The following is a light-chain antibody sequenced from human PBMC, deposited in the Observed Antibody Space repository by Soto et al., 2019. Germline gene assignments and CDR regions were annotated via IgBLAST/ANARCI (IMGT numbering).Light chain of an antibody. CDR1: NIGSKN. J-gene: IGLJ1*01. Sequence: SYELTQPLSVSVALGQTARITCGGNNIGSKNVYWYQQKPGQAPVLVIYRDSNRPSGIPERFSGSNSGNTATLTISRAQAGDEADYYCQVWDSSTGGVFGTGTKVTVL. CDR3: QVWDSSTGGV. V-gene: IGLV3-9*01. CDR2: RDS.